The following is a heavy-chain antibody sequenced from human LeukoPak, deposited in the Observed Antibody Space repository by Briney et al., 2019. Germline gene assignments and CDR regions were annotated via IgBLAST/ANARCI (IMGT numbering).Heavy chain of an antibody. Sequence: SCKASGGTFSSYAMSWVRQAPGKGLEWVSAISGSGGSTYYADSVKGRFTISRDNSKNTLYLQMNSLRAEDTAVYYCAKADFVRARGYFDYWGQGTLVTVSS. CDR3: AKADFVRARGYFDY. J-gene: IGHJ4*02. CDR1: GGTFSSYA. D-gene: IGHD2/OR15-2a*01. CDR2: ISGSGGST. V-gene: IGHV3-23*01.